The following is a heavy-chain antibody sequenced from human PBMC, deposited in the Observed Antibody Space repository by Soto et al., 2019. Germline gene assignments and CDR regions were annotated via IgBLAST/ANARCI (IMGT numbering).Heavy chain of an antibody. V-gene: IGHV4-59*01. CDR1: GGSISSSY. D-gene: IGHD2-21*02. CDR2: MYKTGST. J-gene: IGHJ6*02. Sequence: QVRLQESGPGLVKPSETLSLTCTVSGGSISSSYWSWIRQPPGKGLEWIGYMYKTGSTVYNPSLKSRVTISVDTSKNQFYLKVNSVTAADTAVYYCSRDLWGYCGTDCYPLYVWGQGTTVTVSS. CDR3: SRDLWGYCGTDCYPLYV.